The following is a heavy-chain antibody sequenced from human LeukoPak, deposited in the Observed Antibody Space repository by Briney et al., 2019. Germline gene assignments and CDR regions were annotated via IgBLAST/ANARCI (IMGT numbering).Heavy chain of an antibody. Sequence: GGSLRLSCAASGFIFSNYWMSWVRQAPGKGLEWVANIKQDGSEKYYVDSVKGRFTISRDNAKNSVYMQMNSLRAEDTAVYYCARDQDVAAAGTWGSLDYWGQGTLVTVSS. V-gene: IGHV3-7*01. CDR2: IKQDGSEK. CDR1: GFIFSNYW. CDR3: ARDQDVAAAGTWGSLDY. J-gene: IGHJ4*02. D-gene: IGHD6-13*01.